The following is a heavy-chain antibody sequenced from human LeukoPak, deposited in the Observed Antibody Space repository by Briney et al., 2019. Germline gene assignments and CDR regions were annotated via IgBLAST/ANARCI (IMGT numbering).Heavy chain of an antibody. CDR1: GFIVSSSS. D-gene: IGHD1-26*01. Sequence: GGSLRLSCAASGFIVSSSSMIWVRQAPGKGLEWISLIYNGGSPHYADSVKGRFTVSRDNSKNTLFLQMYSLGVEDTAMYYCARDRVRGSSNPYFDYWGQGTLVTVSS. V-gene: IGHV3-53*01. CDR3: ARDRVRGSSNPYFDY. CDR2: IYNGGSP. J-gene: IGHJ4*02.